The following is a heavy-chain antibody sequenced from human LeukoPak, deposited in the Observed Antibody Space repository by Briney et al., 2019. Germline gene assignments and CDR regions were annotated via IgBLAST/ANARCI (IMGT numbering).Heavy chain of an antibody. CDR1: GYSISSSYY. Sequence: SETLSLTCTVSGYSISSSYYWGWIRQPPGKGLEWIGSIYYSGSTYYNPSLKSRVTISVDTSKNQFSLKLSSVTAADTAVYYCASAAGSVYYFDYWGQGTLVTVSS. CDR2: IYYSGST. V-gene: IGHV4-38-2*02. CDR3: ASAAGSVYYFDY. D-gene: IGHD6-13*01. J-gene: IGHJ4*02.